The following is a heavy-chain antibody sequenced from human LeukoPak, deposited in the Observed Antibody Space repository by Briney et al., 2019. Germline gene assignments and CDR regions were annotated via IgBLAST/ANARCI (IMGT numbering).Heavy chain of an antibody. CDR1: GGSISSYY. Sequence: PSETLSLTCTVSGGSISSYYWSGIRQPPGKGLEWIGYISYSGSTNYNPSLKSRVTISVDTSKNQFSLKLSSVTAADTAVYYCARDNGYCSGGSCYPGLNWFDPWGQGTLVTVSS. J-gene: IGHJ5*02. CDR2: ISYSGST. D-gene: IGHD2-15*01. CDR3: ARDNGYCSGGSCYPGLNWFDP. V-gene: IGHV4-59*01.